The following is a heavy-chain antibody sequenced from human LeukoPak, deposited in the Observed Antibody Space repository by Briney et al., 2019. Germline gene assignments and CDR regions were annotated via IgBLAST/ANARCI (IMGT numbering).Heavy chain of an antibody. D-gene: IGHD3-22*01. J-gene: IGHJ4*02. CDR2: ISYDGSNK. CDR3: AKSNEFYYDSLDY. V-gene: IGHV3-30*18. CDR1: GFTFSSYG. Sequence: GGSLRLSCAASGFTFSSYGMHWVRQAPGKGLEWVAVISYDGSNKYYADSVKGRFTISRDNSKNTLYLQMNSLRAEDTAVYYCAKSNEFYYDSLDYWGQGTLVTVSS.